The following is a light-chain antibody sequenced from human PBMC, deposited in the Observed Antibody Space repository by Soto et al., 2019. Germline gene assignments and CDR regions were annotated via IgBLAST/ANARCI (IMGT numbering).Light chain of an antibody. CDR1: SSNIGAGYD. Sequence: QSVLTQPPSVSGAPGQRVTISCTGSSSNIGAGYDVHWYQQLPGTVPKLLIYGNSNRPSGVPDRFSGSKSGTSASLAITGLQAEDEADYYCQSYDSSPVFGGGTKLTVL. CDR3: QSYDSSPV. CDR2: GNS. V-gene: IGLV1-40*01. J-gene: IGLJ2*01.